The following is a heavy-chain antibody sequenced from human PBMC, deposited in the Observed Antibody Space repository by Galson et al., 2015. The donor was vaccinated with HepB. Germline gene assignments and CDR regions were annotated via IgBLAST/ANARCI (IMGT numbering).Heavy chain of an antibody. CDR1: GYTFTSYD. CDR2: MNPNSGTT. CDR3: ARGALVAVVGATQNNWFDP. V-gene: IGHV1-8*01. J-gene: IGHJ5*02. D-gene: IGHD2-15*01. Sequence: SVKVSCKASGYTFTSYDINWVRQATGQGLEWMGWMNPNSGTTGYAQKFQGRLTMTTDTSRTTAYMVLRSLRSDDTAVYYCARGALVAVVGATQNNWFDPWGQGTLVTVSS.